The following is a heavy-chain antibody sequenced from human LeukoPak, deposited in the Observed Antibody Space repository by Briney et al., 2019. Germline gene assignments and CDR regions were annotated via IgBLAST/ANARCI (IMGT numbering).Heavy chain of an antibody. CDR1: GGSISSGDYF. Sequence: PSETLSLTCTVSGGSISSGDYFWSWIRQPPGKGLEWIGYIHYSGSTFYNPSLKSRVTISVDTSKNQFSLKLSSVTAADTAVYYCARDNRIAAAGNYYYYGMDVWGQGTTVTVSS. V-gene: IGHV4-30-4*01. CDR2: IHYSGST. D-gene: IGHD6-13*01. J-gene: IGHJ6*02. CDR3: ARDNRIAAAGNYYYYGMDV.